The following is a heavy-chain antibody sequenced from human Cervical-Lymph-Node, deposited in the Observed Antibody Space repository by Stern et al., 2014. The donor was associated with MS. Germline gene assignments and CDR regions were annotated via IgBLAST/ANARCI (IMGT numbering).Heavy chain of an antibody. Sequence: QVQLQQSGAEVKKPGSSVKVSCKVSGGTFSNFALSWVRQAPGQGLEWMGGIIPIFASPTYAQKFQGRVTVTADDPTTTVYMEMSSLRSDDTAVYYCTKSRFFDSTRTIRYGMDVWGQGTTVTVSS. CDR3: TKSRFFDSTRTIRYGMDV. CDR1: GGTFSNFA. CDR2: IIPIFASP. D-gene: IGHD3-9*01. J-gene: IGHJ6*02. V-gene: IGHV1-69*01.